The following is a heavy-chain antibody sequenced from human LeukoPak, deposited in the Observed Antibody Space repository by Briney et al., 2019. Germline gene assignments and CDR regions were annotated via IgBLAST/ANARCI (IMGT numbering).Heavy chain of an antibody. CDR3: ARGYDFWSGYPPRPSDWIDP. J-gene: IGHJ5*02. CDR2: IYYSGST. V-gene: IGHV4-59*01. D-gene: IGHD3-3*01. CDR1: GGSISSYY. Sequence: PSETLSLTCTVSGGSISSYYWSWIRQPPGKGLEWIGYIYYSGSTNYNPSLKSRVTISVDTSKNQFSLKLSSVTAADTAVYYCARGYDFWSGYPPRPSDWIDPWGQGTLVTVSS.